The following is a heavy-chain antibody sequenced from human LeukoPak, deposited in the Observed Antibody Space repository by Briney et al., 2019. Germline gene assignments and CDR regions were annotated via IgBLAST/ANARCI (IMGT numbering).Heavy chain of an antibody. Sequence: GGSLRLSCAASGFTFSSYAMSWVRQAPGKGLEWVSAISGSSGSTYYADSVKGRFTISRDNSKNTLYLQMNSLRAEDTAVYYCAKTRRTYGSGSYYMGYYFDYWGQGTLVTVSS. CDR2: ISGSSGST. V-gene: IGHV3-23*01. D-gene: IGHD3-10*01. CDR3: AKTRRTYGSGSYYMGYYFDY. J-gene: IGHJ4*02. CDR1: GFTFSSYA.